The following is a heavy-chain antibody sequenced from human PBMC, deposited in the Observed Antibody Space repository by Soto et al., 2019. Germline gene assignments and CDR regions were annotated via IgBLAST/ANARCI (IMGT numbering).Heavy chain of an antibody. V-gene: IGHV4-39*01. Sequence: GSLRLSCTVSGGSISSSSYYWGWIRQPPGKGLEWIGSIYYSGSTYYNPSLKSRVTISVDTSKNQFSLKLSSVTAADTAVYYCARIRLRFLEWLSSTAEYFDYWGQGTLVTVSS. D-gene: IGHD3-3*01. CDR2: IYYSGST. CDR1: GGSISSSSYY. CDR3: ARIRLRFLEWLSSTAEYFDY. J-gene: IGHJ4*02.